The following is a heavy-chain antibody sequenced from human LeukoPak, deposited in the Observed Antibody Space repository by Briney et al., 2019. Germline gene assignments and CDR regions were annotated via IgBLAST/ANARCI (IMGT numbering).Heavy chain of an antibody. Sequence: SGGSLRLSCVASGFTFDSYWMTWVRQAPGKGLEWVAVISYDGSNKYYADSVKGRFTISRDNSKNTLYLQMNSLRAEDTAVYYCAKVDYGDFIWGQGTMVTVSS. V-gene: IGHV3-30*18. CDR2: ISYDGSNK. CDR3: AKVDYGDFI. D-gene: IGHD4-17*01. J-gene: IGHJ3*02. CDR1: GFTFDSYW.